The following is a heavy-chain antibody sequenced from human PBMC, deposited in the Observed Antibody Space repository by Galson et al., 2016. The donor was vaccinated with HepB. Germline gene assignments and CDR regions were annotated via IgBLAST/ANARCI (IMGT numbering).Heavy chain of an antibody. D-gene: IGHD2-2*01. CDR1: GFTSSTYA. CDR2: SGYSGNT. Sequence: SLRLSCAASGFTSSTYAMSWVRQAPGKGLEWVSTSGYSGNTYYADSVKGRFTISRDNSKNTLSLQMNSLTADDKAIYYCVQGSTAPAVWGKGTTVTVSS. V-gene: IGHV3-23*01. J-gene: IGHJ6*04. CDR3: VQGSTAPAV.